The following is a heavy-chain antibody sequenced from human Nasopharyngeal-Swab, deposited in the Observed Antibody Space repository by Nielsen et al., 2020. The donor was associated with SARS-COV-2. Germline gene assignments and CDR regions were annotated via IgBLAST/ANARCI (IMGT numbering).Heavy chain of an antibody. V-gene: IGHV3-7*03. Sequence: LKISCAATGLSFSGYWMTWVRQARGKGQEWVANIKNDGSEKYYGDSVKGRVTISRDNAKNSLFLHFSTLRAEDTAVYYCAKITSNYDLWGHQYYYYMDVWGKGTTVTVSS. J-gene: IGHJ6*03. CDR3: AKITSNYDLWGHQYYYYMDV. D-gene: IGHD3-3*01. CDR1: GLSFSGYW. CDR2: IKNDGSEK.